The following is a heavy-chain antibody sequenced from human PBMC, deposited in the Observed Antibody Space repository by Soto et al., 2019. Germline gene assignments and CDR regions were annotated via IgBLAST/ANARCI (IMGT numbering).Heavy chain of an antibody. Sequence: LKISCKGSGYSFTSYWISWVRQMPGKGLEWMGRIDPSDSYTNYSPSFQGHVTISTDKSISTAYLQWSSLKASDTAMYYCARHTSYCSGGSCYSGYYYYGMDVWGQGTTVTVSS. J-gene: IGHJ6*02. D-gene: IGHD2-15*01. CDR2: IDPSDSYT. CDR1: GYSFTSYW. CDR3: ARHTSYCSGGSCYSGYYYYGMDV. V-gene: IGHV5-10-1*01.